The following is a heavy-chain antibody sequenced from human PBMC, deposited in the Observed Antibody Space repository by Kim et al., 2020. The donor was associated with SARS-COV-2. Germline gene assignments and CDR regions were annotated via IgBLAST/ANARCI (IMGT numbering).Heavy chain of an antibody. V-gene: IGHV3-30*01. J-gene: IGHJ6*02. D-gene: IGHD2-8*01. Sequence: ADSVQGRLTISRDNYKTTLYLQMNSLRAEDTAVYYCARARGVSYYYGMDVWGQGTTVTVSS. CDR3: ARARGVSYYYGMDV.